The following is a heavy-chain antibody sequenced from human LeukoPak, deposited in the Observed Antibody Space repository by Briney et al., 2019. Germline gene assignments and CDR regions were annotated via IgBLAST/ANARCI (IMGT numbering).Heavy chain of an antibody. V-gene: IGHV4-38-2*02. Sequence: KPSETLSLTCTVSGYSISSGYYWGWIRQPPGKGLEWIGSIYHSGSTYYNPSLKSRVTISVDTSKNQFSLKLSSVTAADTAVYYCAREISGSADYWGQGTLVTVS. J-gene: IGHJ4*02. CDR3: AREISGSADY. CDR1: GYSISSGYY. D-gene: IGHD1-26*01. CDR2: IYHSGST.